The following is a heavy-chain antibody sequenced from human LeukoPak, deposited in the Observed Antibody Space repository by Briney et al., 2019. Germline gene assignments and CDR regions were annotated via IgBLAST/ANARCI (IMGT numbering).Heavy chain of an antibody. CDR3: ARDGGGPDAFDI. CDR1: GLTFSSNS. V-gene: IGHV3-48*01. J-gene: IGHJ3*02. CDR2: IASDSSSI. Sequence: GGSLRLSCAASGLTFSSNSMNWVRQAPGKGLEWVSHIASDSSSIHDADSVKGRFTISRDNAKNSLYLQMNSLRAEDTAVYYCARDGGGPDAFDIWGQGTMVTVSS.